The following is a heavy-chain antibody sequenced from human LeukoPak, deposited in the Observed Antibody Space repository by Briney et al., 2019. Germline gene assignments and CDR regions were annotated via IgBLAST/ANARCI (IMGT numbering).Heavy chain of an antibody. Sequence: SETLSLTCAVYGGSFSGYYWSWIRQPPGKGLEWIGEINHSGSTNYNPSLKSRDTISVDTSKNQFSLKLSSVTAADTAVYYCARGHRIGWFDPWGQGTLVTVSS. CDR3: ARGHRIGWFDP. CDR1: GGSFSGYY. J-gene: IGHJ5*02. CDR2: INHSGST. V-gene: IGHV4-34*01.